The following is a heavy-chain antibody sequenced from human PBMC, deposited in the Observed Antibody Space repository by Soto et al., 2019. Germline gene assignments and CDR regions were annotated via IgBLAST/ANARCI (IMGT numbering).Heavy chain of an antibody. V-gene: IGHV3-21*01. J-gene: IGHJ4*02. CDR3: AREVSKYSGYDFDY. CDR1: GFTFSSYS. CDR2: ISSSSSYI. D-gene: IGHD5-12*01. Sequence: GSLRLSCAASGFTFSSYSMNWVRQAPGKGLEWVSSISSSSSYIYYADSVKGRFTISRDNAKNSLYLQMNSLRAEDTAVYYCAREVSKYSGYDFDYWGQGTLVTVSS.